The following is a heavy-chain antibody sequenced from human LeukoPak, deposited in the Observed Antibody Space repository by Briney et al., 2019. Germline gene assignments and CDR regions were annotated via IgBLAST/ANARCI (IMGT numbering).Heavy chain of an antibody. CDR3: ARDGGYQLLLGYYYYMDV. CDR2: IIPIFGTA. CDR1: GGTFSSYA. V-gene: IGHV1-69*05. Sequence: GASVKVSCKASGGTFSSYAISWVRQAPGQGLEWMGGIIPIFGTANYAQKFQGRVTITTDESTSTAYMELSSLRSEDTAVYYCARDGGYQLLLGYYYYMDVWGKGTTVTVSS. D-gene: IGHD2-2*01. J-gene: IGHJ6*03.